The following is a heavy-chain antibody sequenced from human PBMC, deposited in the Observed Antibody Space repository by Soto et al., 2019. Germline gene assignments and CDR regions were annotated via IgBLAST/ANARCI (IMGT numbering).Heavy chain of an antibody. J-gene: IGHJ4*02. CDR1: GFSLSTSGVG. Sequence: QITLKESGPTLVNPTQTLTLTCTFSGFSLSTSGVGVGWIRQPPGKALEWLALIYWDDDKRYSPSLKSRLTITKETTKNQVVLTMTNMDPVDTATYYCAHRRGREYSGYEYDYWGQGTLVTVSS. CDR2: IYWDDDK. CDR3: AHRRGREYSGYEYDY. V-gene: IGHV2-5*02. D-gene: IGHD5-12*01.